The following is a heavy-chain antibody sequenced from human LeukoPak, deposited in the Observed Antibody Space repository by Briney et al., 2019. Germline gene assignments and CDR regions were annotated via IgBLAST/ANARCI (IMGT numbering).Heavy chain of an antibody. CDR1: GGSISSSSYY. CDR3: ARGLYHYDSSVGY. Sequence: SETLSLTCTVSGGSISSSSYYWGWIRQPPGKGLEWIGYIYYSGTTSYNPSLKSRLSISVDTSKNQFSLRLSSVTAADTAVYYCARGLYHYDSSVGYWGQGTLVTVSS. J-gene: IGHJ4*02. V-gene: IGHV4-61*05. CDR2: IYYSGTT. D-gene: IGHD3-22*01.